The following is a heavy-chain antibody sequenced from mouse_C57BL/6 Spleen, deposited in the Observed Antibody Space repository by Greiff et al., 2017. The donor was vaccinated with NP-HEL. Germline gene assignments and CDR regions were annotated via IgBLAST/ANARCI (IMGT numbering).Heavy chain of an antibody. Sequence: DVMLVESGGDLVKPGGSLKLSCAASGFNFSSYGMSWVRQTPDKRLEWVATISSGGSYTYYPDSVKGRFTISRDNAKNTLYLQMSSLKSEDTAMYYCARRGGTTVVARVDFDYWGQGTTLTVSS. CDR1: GFNFSSYG. CDR2: ISSGGSYT. V-gene: IGHV5-6*02. CDR3: ARRGGTTVVARVDFDY. D-gene: IGHD1-1*01. J-gene: IGHJ2*01.